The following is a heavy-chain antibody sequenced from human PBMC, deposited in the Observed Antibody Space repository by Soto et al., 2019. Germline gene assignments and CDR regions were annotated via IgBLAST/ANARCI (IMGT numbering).Heavy chain of an antibody. CDR2: IYAGGST. CDR3: ARDPGYCNTDRCPTRGTYGLDV. V-gene: IGHV3-53*02. Sequence: EPQVVETGGGLTQPGGSLRLACSASGFSVTTTYMTWVRQAPGKGLQWVSSIYAGGSTSYADSVKGRFAISRDSSTNTLYLRMNNLRAEDTATYYCARDPGYCNTDRCPTRGTYGLDVWGQGTTVTVSS. J-gene: IGHJ6*02. CDR1: GFSVTTTY. D-gene: IGHD2-15*01.